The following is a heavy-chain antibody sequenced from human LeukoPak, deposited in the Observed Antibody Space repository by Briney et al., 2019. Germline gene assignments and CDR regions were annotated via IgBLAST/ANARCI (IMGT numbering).Heavy chain of an antibody. CDR1: GGSFSGYY. V-gene: IGHV4-34*01. CDR2: VNHSGST. J-gene: IGHJ4*02. Sequence: SETLSLTCAVYGGSFSGYYWSWIRQPPGKGLEWIGEVNHSGSTNYIPSLKSRVTISVDTSKNQFSLKLSSVTAADTAVYYCARGRRFNYYDSSGYSRFDYWGQGTLVTVSS. D-gene: IGHD3-22*01. CDR3: ARGRRFNYYDSSGYSRFDY.